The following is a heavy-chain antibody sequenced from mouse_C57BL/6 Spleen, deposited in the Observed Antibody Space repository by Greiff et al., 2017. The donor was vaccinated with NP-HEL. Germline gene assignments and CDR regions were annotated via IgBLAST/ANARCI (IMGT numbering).Heavy chain of an antibody. Sequence: EVQLQQSGPELVKPGASVKIPCKASGYTFTDYNMDWVKQSHGKSLEWIGDINPNNGGTIYNQKFKGKATLTVDKSSSTAYMELRSLTSEDTAVYYGARRGYGSSWFAYWGQGTLVTVSA. V-gene: IGHV1-18*01. CDR2: INPNNGGT. CDR1: GYTFTDYN. CDR3: ARRGYGSSWFAY. J-gene: IGHJ3*01. D-gene: IGHD1-1*01.